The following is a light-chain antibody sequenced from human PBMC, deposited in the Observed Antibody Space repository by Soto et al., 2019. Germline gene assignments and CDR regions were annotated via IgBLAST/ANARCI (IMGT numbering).Light chain of an antibody. CDR3: QQYNSYPWT. CDR1: QSISSW. V-gene: IGKV1-5*01. J-gene: IGKJ1*01. Sequence: DIQMTQSPSTLSASVGDRVTITCRASQSISSWLAWYQQKPGKAPKLLTYDASSLESGVPSRFSGSGSRTEFTLTISSLQPDNFAPYYCQQYNSYPWTFGQGTKVEIK. CDR2: DAS.